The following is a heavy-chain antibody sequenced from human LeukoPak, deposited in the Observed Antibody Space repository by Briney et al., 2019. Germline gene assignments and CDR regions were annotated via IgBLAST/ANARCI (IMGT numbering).Heavy chain of an antibody. CDR3: ARTRITIFGVVIIHYYGMDV. V-gene: IGHV1-8*01. Sequence: ASVKVSCKASGYTFTSYDINWVRQATGQGLEWMGWMNPNSGNTGYAQKFQGRVTMTRNTSISTAYVELSSLRSEDTAVYYCARTRITIFGVVIIHYYGMDVWGQGTTVAVSS. J-gene: IGHJ6*02. CDR1: GYTFTSYD. CDR2: MNPNSGNT. D-gene: IGHD3-3*01.